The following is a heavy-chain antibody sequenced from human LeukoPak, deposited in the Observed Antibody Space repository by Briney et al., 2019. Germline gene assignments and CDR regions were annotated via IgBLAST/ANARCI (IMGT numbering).Heavy chain of an antibody. J-gene: IGHJ5*02. D-gene: IGHD3-3*02. V-gene: IGHV3-7*01. CDR1: GFTFGDSW. CDR3: ARESSSHFT. CDR2: IKQDGSEK. Sequence: PGGSLRLSCAGSGFTFGDSWMNWFRQTPGKGLEWVANIKQDGSEKFVDSVAGRLTISRDIAKTSLYLQMNSLRVEDTAVYYCARESSSHFTWGQGTLVTVSS.